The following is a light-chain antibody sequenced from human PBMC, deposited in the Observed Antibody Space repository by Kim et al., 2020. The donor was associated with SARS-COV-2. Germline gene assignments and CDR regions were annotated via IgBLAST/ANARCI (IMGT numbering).Light chain of an antibody. J-gene: IGKJ5*01. CDR1: QDIRND. CDR2: GAS. V-gene: IGKV1-17*01. CDR3: LQHSTYPIT. Sequence: ASVGNIVTITCRASQDIRNDLGWYLQKPGRAPKRLIYGASSLQSGVPSRFSGSGSGTEFTLTFSSVQPEDFATYFCLQHSTYPITFGQGTRLEIK.